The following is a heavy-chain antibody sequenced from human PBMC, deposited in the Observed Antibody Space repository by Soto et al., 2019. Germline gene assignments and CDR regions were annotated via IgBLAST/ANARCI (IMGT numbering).Heavy chain of an antibody. D-gene: IGHD6-13*01. J-gene: IGHJ2*01. CDR1: GGSISSSSYY. Sequence: LSLTCTVSGGSISSSSYYWGWIRQPPGKGLEWIGSIYYSGSTYYNPSLKSRVTISVDTSKNQFSMKLSSVTAADTAVYYCARHPFSIAADVLGAWYFDLWGRGTLVTVS. CDR3: ARHPFSIAADVLGAWYFDL. CDR2: IYYSGST. V-gene: IGHV4-39*01.